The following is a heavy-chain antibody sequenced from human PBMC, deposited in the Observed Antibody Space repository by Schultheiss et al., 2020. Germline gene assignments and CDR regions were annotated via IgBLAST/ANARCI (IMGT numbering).Heavy chain of an antibody. D-gene: IGHD6-13*01. Sequence: GGSLRLSCAASGFTFSNNWIHWVRQAPGKGLVWVSRTNRDGSLTNYADSVKGRFTISRDNAKNTLYLQMNSLRAEDTAVYYCAREGSSWITEAFDIWGQGTMVTVSS. CDR1: GFTFSNNW. CDR3: AREGSSWITEAFDI. CDR2: TNRDGSLT. V-gene: IGHV3-74*01. J-gene: IGHJ3*02.